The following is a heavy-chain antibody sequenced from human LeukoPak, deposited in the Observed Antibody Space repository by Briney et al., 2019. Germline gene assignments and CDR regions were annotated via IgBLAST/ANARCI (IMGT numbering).Heavy chain of an antibody. V-gene: IGHV3-23*01. CDR1: GFTFYMYA. D-gene: IGHD3-22*01. CDR2: MCGTAGCT. J-gene: IGHJ5*01. CDR3: AKDRPNFHENSGHYYRRDGDS. Sequence: GGSLRLSCQASGFTFYMYATSWVRQAPGEGLEWVASMCGTAGCTFYPDSVKGRFTISRDNSKNVLYLRMNSLTAEDTAIYYCAKDRPNFHENSGHYYRRDGDSWGQGTLVTVSS.